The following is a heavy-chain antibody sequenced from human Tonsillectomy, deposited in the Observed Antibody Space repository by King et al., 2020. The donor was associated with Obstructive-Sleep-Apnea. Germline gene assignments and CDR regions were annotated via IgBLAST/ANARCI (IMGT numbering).Heavy chain of an antibody. D-gene: IGHD6-13*01. V-gene: IGHV1-8*01. CDR2: MNPNSANT. J-gene: IGHJ4*02. Sequence: VQLVESGAEVKKPGASVKVSCKASGYTFTSYDINWVRQATGQGLEWMGWMNPNSANTGYAQKFQGRVTMSRNTSISTAYMELSSLRSEDTAVYYCARGRYSSSWYIRWGQGTLVTVSS. CDR3: ARGRYSSSWYIR. CDR1: GYTFTSYD.